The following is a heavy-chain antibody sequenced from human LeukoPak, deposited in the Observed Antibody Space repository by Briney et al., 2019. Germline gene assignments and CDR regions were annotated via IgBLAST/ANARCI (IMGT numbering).Heavy chain of an antibody. Sequence: ASVKVSCKASGYTFIHDGITWVRQAPGEGLEWMSCISAYNGNTDYAQKFQGRVTVTADTSTSTAYMELRRLRSDDTAVYYCARSGCSAGSCYSQTVRFDSWGQGTLVTVSS. CDR2: ISAYNGNT. D-gene: IGHD2-15*01. J-gene: IGHJ4*02. CDR1: GYTFIHDG. CDR3: ARSGCSAGSCYSQTVRFDS. V-gene: IGHV1-18*01.